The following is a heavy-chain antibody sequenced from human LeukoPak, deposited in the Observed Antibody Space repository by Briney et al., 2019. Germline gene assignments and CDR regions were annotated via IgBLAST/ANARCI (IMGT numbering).Heavy chain of an antibody. V-gene: IGHV4-59*11. J-gene: IGHJ5*02. CDR3: ARSTRYPGSFDP. Sequence: ASETLSLTCIVSGGSINSHYWSWIRQPPGEGLEWIGYIFYSGRTDYNPSLKSRVTISVDRSQNQFSLNLRSVTAADTAVYYCARSTRYPGSFDPWGQGTLVTVSS. CDR2: IFYSGRT. D-gene: IGHD3-9*01. CDR1: GGSINSHY.